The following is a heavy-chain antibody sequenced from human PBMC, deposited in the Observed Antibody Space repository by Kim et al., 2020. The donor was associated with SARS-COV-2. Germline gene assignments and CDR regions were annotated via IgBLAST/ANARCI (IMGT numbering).Heavy chain of an antibody. Sequence: SNKYYADSVKGRFTISRDNSKNTLYLQMNSLRAEDTAVYYCARAIVSFDYWGQGTLVTVSS. V-gene: IGHV3-30-3*01. CDR2: SNK. CDR3: ARAIVSFDY. J-gene: IGHJ4*02. D-gene: IGHD1-26*01.